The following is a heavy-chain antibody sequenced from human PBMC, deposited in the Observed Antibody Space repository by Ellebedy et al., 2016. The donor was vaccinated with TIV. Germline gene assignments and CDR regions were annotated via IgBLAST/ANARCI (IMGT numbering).Heavy chain of an antibody. CDR2: ISGSSNTK. Sequence: GESLKISCVASGFTFSKYGMNWLRQSPGKGLEWVSYISGSSNTKHYADSVKGRFTVSRDNAKNSLYLQMNSLTVDYTAEYYCARNGYCTPSNCRSYNWFDPWGQGTLVTVSS. CDR1: GFTFSKYG. D-gene: IGHD2-8*01. CDR3: ARNGYCTPSNCRSYNWFDP. V-gene: IGHV3-48*04. J-gene: IGHJ5*02.